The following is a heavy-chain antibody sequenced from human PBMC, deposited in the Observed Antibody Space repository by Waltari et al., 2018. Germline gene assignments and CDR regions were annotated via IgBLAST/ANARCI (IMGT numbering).Heavy chain of an antibody. CDR3: ATAVGGNMEFDS. CDR2: HSAHDGNP. Sequence: QVHLVQSGAEVKTPGASVKVSCKASAYTFSTYGLTWVRQAPGQGLEWLGWHSAHDGNPNYDPSLQDRVTLTTDTSTYTAYMELNSLGPDDTAVYYCATAVGGNMEFDSWGHGSLVTVSS. V-gene: IGHV1-18*01. CDR1: AYTFSTYG. D-gene: IGHD6-19*01. J-gene: IGHJ4*01.